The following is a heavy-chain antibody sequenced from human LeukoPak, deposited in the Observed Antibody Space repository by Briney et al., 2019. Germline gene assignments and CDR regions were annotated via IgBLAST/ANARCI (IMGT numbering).Heavy chain of an antibody. Sequence: KSPETLSLTCTVSGGSISGYYWNWIRQPPGKGLEGLGYIYASGKSDYNASLKSRVSMSVDTSKKQISLSLSSVTAADTAVYYCTRRTRIPAGVYNIDFWGQGTLVTVSS. J-gene: IGHJ4*02. D-gene: IGHD6-25*01. V-gene: IGHV4-4*09. CDR1: GGSISGYY. CDR3: TRRTRIPAGVYNIDF. CDR2: IYASGKS.